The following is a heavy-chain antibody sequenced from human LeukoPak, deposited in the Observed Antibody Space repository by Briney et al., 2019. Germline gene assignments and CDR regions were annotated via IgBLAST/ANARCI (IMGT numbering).Heavy chain of an antibody. J-gene: IGHJ4*02. CDR3: ARSNYDFFDY. CDR1: GYSISSGYY. Sequence: SETLSLTCTVSGYSISSGYYWGWIRQPPGKGLEWIGSIYHSGSTYYNPSLKSRVTISVDTSKNQFSLKLSSVTAADTAVYYCARSNYDFFDYWGQGTLVTVSS. CDR2: IYHSGST. V-gene: IGHV4-38-2*02. D-gene: IGHD3-3*01.